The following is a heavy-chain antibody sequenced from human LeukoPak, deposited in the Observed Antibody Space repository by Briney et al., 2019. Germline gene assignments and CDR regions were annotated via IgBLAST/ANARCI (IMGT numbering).Heavy chain of an antibody. CDR1: GGSISSGDYY. CDR3: ARRDGYNSAFDY. D-gene: IGHD5-24*01. J-gene: IGHJ4*02. CDR2: IYYSGST. V-gene: IGHV4-30-4*01. Sequence: TSETLSLTCTVSGGSISSGDYYWSWIRQPPGKGPEWIGYIYYSGSTYYNPSLKSRVTISVDTSKNQFSLKLSSVTAADTAVYYCARRDGYNSAFDYWGQGTLVTVSS.